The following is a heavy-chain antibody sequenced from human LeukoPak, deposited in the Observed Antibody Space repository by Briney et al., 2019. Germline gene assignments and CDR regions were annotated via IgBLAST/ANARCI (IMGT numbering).Heavy chain of an antibody. V-gene: IGHV4-30-2*01. D-gene: IGHD3-10*01. CDR2: IYHSGST. Sequence: PSETLSLTCAVSGGSISSGGYSWSWIRQPPGKGLERIGYIYHSGSTYYNPSLKSRVTISVDRSKNQFSLKLSSVTAADTAVYYCARGGEYGSGSYCKNWGQGTLVTVSS. CDR3: ARGGEYGSGSYCKN. CDR1: GGSISSGGYS. J-gene: IGHJ4*02.